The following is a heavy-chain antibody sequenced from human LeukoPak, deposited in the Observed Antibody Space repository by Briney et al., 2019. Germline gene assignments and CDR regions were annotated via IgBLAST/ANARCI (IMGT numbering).Heavy chain of an antibody. CDR1: GFTFSSYW. CDR3: ARGNHWIQLWKGGAIDI. CDR2: IKQDGSEK. Sequence: PGGSLRLSCAASGFTFSSYWMSWVRQAPGKGLEWVANIKQDGSEKYYVDSVKGRFTISRDNAKNSLYLQMNSLRAEDTAVYYCARGNHWIQLWKGGAIDIWGQGTMVTVSS. J-gene: IGHJ3*02. D-gene: IGHD5-18*01. V-gene: IGHV3-7*03.